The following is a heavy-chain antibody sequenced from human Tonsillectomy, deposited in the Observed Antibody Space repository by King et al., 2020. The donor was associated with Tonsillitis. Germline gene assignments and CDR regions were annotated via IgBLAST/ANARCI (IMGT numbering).Heavy chain of an antibody. CDR1: GFSLSTSGMC. Sequence: VTLKESGPALVKPTQTLTLTCTFSGFSLSTSGMCVSWIRQPPGKALEWLALIDWDDDKYYSTSLKTRLTISKDISKNQVVLTMTNMDPVDTATYYCARGAHDSGSYYSDYWGQGTLVTVSS. CDR2: IDWDDDK. D-gene: IGHD1-26*01. CDR3: ARGAHDSGSYYSDY. V-gene: IGHV2-70*01. J-gene: IGHJ4*02.